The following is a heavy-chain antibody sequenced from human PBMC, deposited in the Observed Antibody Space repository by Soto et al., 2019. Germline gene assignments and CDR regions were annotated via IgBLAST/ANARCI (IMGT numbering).Heavy chain of an antibody. CDR2: IHGGGDYT. Sequence: ETLSLTCTVSGGSISSYYWSWVRQAPGKGLEWVSTIHGGGDYTHYTDSVKGRFTISRDNSRNTLFLQMNSLRAEDTAVYYCAKNRGSGSFTNWNFDVWGRGTLVTVSS. CDR1: GGSISSYY. J-gene: IGHJ2*01. D-gene: IGHD1-26*01. CDR3: AKNRGSGSFTNWNFDV. V-gene: IGHV3-23*01.